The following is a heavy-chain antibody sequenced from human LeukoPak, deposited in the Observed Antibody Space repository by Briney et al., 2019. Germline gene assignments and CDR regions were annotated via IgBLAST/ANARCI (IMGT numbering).Heavy chain of an antibody. V-gene: IGHV1-18*01. CDR2: ISAYNGNT. J-gene: IGHJ5*02. Sequence: ASVKVSCKASGYTFTSYGISWVRQAPGQGLEWMGWISAYNGNTNYAQKLQGRVTMTTDTSTSTAYMELRSLRSDDTAVYYCARDRDYCSSTSCHAPNNWFDPWGQGTLVTVSS. CDR1: GYTFTSYG. CDR3: ARDRDYCSSTSCHAPNNWFDP. D-gene: IGHD2-2*01.